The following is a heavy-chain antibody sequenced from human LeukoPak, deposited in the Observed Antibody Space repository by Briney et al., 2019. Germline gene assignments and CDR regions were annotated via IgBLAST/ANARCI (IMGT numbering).Heavy chain of an antibody. CDR3: ARIEYSSSSLHFDY. J-gene: IGHJ4*02. Sequence: SETLSLTCAVYGGSFSGYYWSWIRQPPGKGLEWIGEINHSGSTNYNPSLKSRVTISVDTSKNQFSLKLSSVTAADTAVYYCARIEYSSSSLHFDYWGRGTLVTVSS. D-gene: IGHD6-6*01. CDR2: INHSGST. V-gene: IGHV4-34*01. CDR1: GGSFSGYY.